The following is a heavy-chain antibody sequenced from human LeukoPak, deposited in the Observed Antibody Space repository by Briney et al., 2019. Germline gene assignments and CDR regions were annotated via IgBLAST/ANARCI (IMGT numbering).Heavy chain of an antibody. CDR2: IYYSGST. V-gene: IGHV4-59*01. D-gene: IGHD3-10*01. CDR3: ARDPFGSNAFDI. Sequence: SETLSLTCIVSGXSITNYYWSWIRQPPGKGLEWIGYIYYSGSTNYNPSLKSRVTISVDTSNNQFSLRLSSVTAADTAVYYCARDPFGSNAFDIWGQGTVVAVSS. CDR1: GXSITNYY. J-gene: IGHJ3*02.